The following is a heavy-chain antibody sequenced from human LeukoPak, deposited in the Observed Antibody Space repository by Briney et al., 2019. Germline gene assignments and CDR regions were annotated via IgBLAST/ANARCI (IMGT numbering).Heavy chain of an antibody. V-gene: IGHV3-23*01. CDR3: AKDPGDYDFWSGYYYFQH. Sequence: GGSLRLSCAASGFTFTSYSMNWVRQAPGKGLEWVSAISGSGGSTYYADSVKGRFTISRDNSKNTLYLQMNSLRAEDTAVYYCAKDPGDYDFWSGYYYFQHWGQGTLVTVSS. J-gene: IGHJ1*01. CDR1: GFTFTSYS. CDR2: ISGSGGST. D-gene: IGHD3-3*01.